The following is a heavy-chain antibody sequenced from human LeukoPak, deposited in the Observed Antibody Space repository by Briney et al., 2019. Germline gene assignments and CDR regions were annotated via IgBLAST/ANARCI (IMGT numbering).Heavy chain of an antibody. CDR2: ISAYNGNT. Sequence: GASVKVSCKASGYTFTSYGISWVRQAPGQGLEWMGWISAYNGNTNYAQKLQGRVTMTTDTSTSTAYMELRSLRSDDTAVYYCAREGPRGFGEDWFDPWGQGTLVTVSS. CDR1: GYTFTSYG. V-gene: IGHV1-18*01. CDR3: AREGPRGFGEDWFDP. J-gene: IGHJ5*02. D-gene: IGHD3-10*01.